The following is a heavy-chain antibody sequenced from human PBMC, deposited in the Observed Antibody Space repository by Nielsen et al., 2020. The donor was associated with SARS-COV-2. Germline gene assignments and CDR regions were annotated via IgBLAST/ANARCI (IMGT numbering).Heavy chain of an antibody. CDR2: LYSGGYT. V-gene: IGHV3-66*01. Sequence: GGSLRLSCAASGFPVSNKYMSWVRQAPGKGLEWVSILYSGGYTYYADSVKGRFTISRDNSKNTLSLQMNSLRVDDTAVYYCARAFSGDYSTGFDYWGQGTLVTVS. D-gene: IGHD4-17*01. CDR1: GFPVSNKY. CDR3: ARAFSGDYSTGFDY. J-gene: IGHJ4*02.